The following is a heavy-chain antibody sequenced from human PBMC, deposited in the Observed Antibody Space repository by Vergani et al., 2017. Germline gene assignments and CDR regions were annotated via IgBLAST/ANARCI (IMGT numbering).Heavy chain of an antibody. J-gene: IGHJ5*02. Sequence: QVQLVESGGGVVQPGRSLRLSCAASGFTFSSYAMHWVRQAPGQGLEWVAVISHDGSNKYYADSVKGRFTISRDNSKNTLYLQMNSLRAEDTAVYYCASIRNRIAAAGKANNGFDPWGQGSLVTVS. V-gene: IGHV3-30-3*01. D-gene: IGHD6-13*01. CDR2: ISHDGSNK. CDR1: GFTFSSYA. CDR3: ASIRNRIAAAGKANNGFDP.